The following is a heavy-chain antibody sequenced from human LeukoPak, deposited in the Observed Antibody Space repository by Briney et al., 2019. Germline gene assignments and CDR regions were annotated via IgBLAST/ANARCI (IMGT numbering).Heavy chain of an antibody. D-gene: IGHD2-2*01. CDR2: TSDYNGNT. V-gene: IGHV1-18*01. J-gene: IGHJ4*02. CDR3: ARDWGYCSSTSCLDDC. CDR1: GYTFTSYG. Sequence: ASVKVSCKASGYTFTSYGISWVRQAPGQGLEWMGGTSDYNGNTNYAQKLQGRVTMTTDTSTSTAYMVLRSVRSDDTAVYYCARDWGYCSSTSCLDDCWGKGTLVTVSS.